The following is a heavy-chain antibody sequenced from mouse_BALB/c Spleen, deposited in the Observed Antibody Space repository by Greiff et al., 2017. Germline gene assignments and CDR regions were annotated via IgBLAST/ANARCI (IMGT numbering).Heavy chain of an antibody. CDR3: ARGYGDYDWFAY. Sequence: EVQLVESGGGLVQPGGSRKLSCAASGFTFSSYGMSWVRQTPDKRLELVATINSNGGSTYYPDSVKGRFTISRDNAKNTLYLQMSSLKSEDTAMYYCARGYGDYDWFAYWGQGTLVTVSA. CDR1: GFTFSSYG. V-gene: IGHV5-6-3*01. D-gene: IGHD2-13*01. J-gene: IGHJ3*01. CDR2: INSNGGST.